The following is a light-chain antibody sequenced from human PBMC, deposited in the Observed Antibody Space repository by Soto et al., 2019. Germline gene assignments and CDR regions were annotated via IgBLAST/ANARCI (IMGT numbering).Light chain of an antibody. J-gene: IGKJ5*01. Sequence: EIVLTQSPGTLSLSPGETSALSCSASQSVSSNLAWYQQKPGQAPRLLIYGASRRATGIPDRFSGSGSGTDFTLTISRLEPEDFAVYFCQQYGRSPMTFGQGTRLEIK. V-gene: IGKV3-20*01. CDR2: GAS. CDR1: QSVSSN. CDR3: QQYGRSPMT.